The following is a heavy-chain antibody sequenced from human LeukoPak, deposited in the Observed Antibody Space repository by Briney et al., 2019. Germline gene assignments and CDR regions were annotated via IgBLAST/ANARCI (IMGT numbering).Heavy chain of an antibody. CDR1: GGSISSSSYY. V-gene: IGHV4-39*01. D-gene: IGHD1-26*01. J-gene: IGHJ4*02. CDR3: ARHSGEQVFDY. CDR2: IYYSGST. Sequence: PSETLSLTCTVSGGSISSSSYYWGWIRQPPGEGLEWIGSIYYSGSTYYNPSLKSRVTISVDTSKNQFSLKLSSVTAADTAVYYCARHSGEQVFDYWGQGTLVTVSS.